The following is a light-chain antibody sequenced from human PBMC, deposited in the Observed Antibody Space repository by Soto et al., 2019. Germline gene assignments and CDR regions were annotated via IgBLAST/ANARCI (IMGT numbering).Light chain of an antibody. V-gene: IGKV3-15*01. CDR1: QSIGRD. J-gene: IGKJ1*01. Sequence: EIVMTQSPGTLSVSPGEGATLSCWASQSIGRDVAWYQQRPGQAPRLLIYGASTRAPGIPARFSGSGSGTDFTLTISGLLSEDFALYFCQQNNNWPRTFGQGTNV. CDR3: QQNNNWPRT. CDR2: GAS.